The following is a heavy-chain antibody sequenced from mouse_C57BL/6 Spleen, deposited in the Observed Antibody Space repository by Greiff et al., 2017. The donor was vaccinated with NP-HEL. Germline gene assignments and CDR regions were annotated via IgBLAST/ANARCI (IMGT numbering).Heavy chain of an antibody. V-gene: IGHV1-55*01. CDR3: ARGGVVATDWYFDG. CDR1: GYTFTSYW. J-gene: IGHJ1*03. CDR2: IYPGSGST. D-gene: IGHD1-1*01. Sequence: QVQLQQPGAELVKPGASVKMSCKASGYTFTSYWITWVKQRPGQGLEWIGDIYPGSGSTNYNEKFKSKATLTVDTSSSTAYMQLSSLTSEDSAVYYCARGGVVATDWYFDGWGTGTTVTVSS.